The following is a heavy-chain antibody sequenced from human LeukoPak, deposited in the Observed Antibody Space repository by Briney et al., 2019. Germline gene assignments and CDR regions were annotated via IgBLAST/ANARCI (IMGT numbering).Heavy chain of an antibody. J-gene: IGHJ6*03. Sequence: SETLSLTCTVSGGSISSGSYYWSWIRQPAGKGLEWIGRIYTSGSTNYNPSLKSRVTISVDTSKDQFSLKLSSVTAADTAVYYCARVPLYDFWSGYLPPYYYMDVWGKGTTVTVSS. CDR3: ARVPLYDFWSGYLPPYYYMDV. D-gene: IGHD3-3*01. V-gene: IGHV4-61*02. CDR2: IYTSGST. CDR1: GGSISSGSYY.